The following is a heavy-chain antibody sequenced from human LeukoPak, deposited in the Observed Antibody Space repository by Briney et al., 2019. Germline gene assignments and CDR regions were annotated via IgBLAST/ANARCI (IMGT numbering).Heavy chain of an antibody. Sequence: GGSLRLSCAASGFTFSSYGMHWVRQAPGKGLEWVAFIRFDGSNKYYADSVKGRFTISRDNSKNTLYLQMNSLRAEDTAVYYCAKETGGFLEWIPFDYWGQGTLVTVSS. CDR1: GFTFSSYG. V-gene: IGHV3-30*02. CDR2: IRFDGSNK. CDR3: AKETGGFLEWIPFDY. D-gene: IGHD3-3*01. J-gene: IGHJ4*02.